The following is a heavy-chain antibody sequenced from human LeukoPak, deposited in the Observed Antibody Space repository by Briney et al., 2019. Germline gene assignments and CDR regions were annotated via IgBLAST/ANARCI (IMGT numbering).Heavy chain of an antibody. J-gene: IGHJ6*03. CDR1: GYTFTSYG. CDR2: ISAYNGNT. D-gene: IGHD3-9*01. V-gene: IGHV1-18*01. CDR3: ARNYDILTGSMADYYYYYMDV. Sequence: GASVKVSCKASGYTFTSYGISWVRQAPGQGLEWMGWISAYNGNTNYAQKLQGRVTITTDTSTSTAYMELRSLRSDDTAVYYCARNYDILTGSMADYYYYYMDVWGKGTTVTISS.